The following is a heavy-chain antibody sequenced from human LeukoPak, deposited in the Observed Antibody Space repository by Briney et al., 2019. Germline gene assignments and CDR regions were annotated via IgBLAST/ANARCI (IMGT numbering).Heavy chain of an antibody. D-gene: IGHD1-26*01. CDR1: GGSISTYY. CDR2: VQYSGNT. J-gene: IGHJ4*02. CDR3: ARGINVGATSY. V-gene: IGHV4-59*01. Sequence: TSETLSLTCTVSGGSISTYYWSWVRQSPGKGLEWIGCVQYSGNTKYNPLFKSRVTISVDTSKNQFSLGLSSVTTADTAMYFCARGINVGATSYWGQGTLVTVSA.